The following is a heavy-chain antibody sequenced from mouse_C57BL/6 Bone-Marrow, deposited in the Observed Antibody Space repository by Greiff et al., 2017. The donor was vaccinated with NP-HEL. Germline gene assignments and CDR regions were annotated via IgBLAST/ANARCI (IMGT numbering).Heavy chain of an antibody. J-gene: IGHJ1*03. CDR1: GYTFKSYW. CDR3: ARPGAWCWYFDV. D-gene: IGHD1-1*02. Sequence: QVQLQQSGAELVRPGTSVKLSCKASGYTFKSYWMHWVKQRPGQGLEWIGVIDPSDSYTNYNQKFKGKATMTVDPSSSTAYMQISSLTSEDSAVYYCARPGAWCWYFDVWGTGTTVTVSS. CDR2: IDPSDSYT. V-gene: IGHV1-59*01.